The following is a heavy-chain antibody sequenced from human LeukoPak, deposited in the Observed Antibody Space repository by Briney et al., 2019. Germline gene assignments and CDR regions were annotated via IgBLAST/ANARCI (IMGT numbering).Heavy chain of an antibody. J-gene: IGHJ4*02. V-gene: IGHV1-18*01. CDR1: GYTFTSYG. CDR3: ARDRNRYYFDY. D-gene: IGHD1-14*01. Sequence: ASVKVSCKASGYTFTSYGISWVRQAPEQGLEWMGWTSAYNGNTNYAQKLQGRVTMTTDTSTSTAYMELRSLRSDDTAVYYCARDRNRYYFDYWGQGTLVTVSS. CDR2: TSAYNGNT.